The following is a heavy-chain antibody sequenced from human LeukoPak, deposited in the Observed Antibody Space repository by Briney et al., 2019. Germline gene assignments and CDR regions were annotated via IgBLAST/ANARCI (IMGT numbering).Heavy chain of an antibody. CDR1: GGSISSYY. CDR2: IYYSGST. CDR3: ARGMLVSEASGWSYGEDYFDY. J-gene: IGHJ4*02. Sequence: SETLSLTCTVSGGSISSYYWSWIRQPPGKGLEWIGYIYYSGSTNYNPSLKSRVTISVDTSKNQFSLKLSSVTAADTAVYYCARGMLVSEASGWSYGEDYFDYWGQGTLVTVSS. V-gene: IGHV4-59*01. D-gene: IGHD6-19*01.